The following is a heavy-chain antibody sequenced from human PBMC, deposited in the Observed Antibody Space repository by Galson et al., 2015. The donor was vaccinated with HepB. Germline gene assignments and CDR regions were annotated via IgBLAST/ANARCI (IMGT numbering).Heavy chain of an antibody. J-gene: IGHJ6*03. V-gene: IGHV3-30*18. CDR3: AKCGAYGDFGYYYYYYMDV. Sequence: SLRLSCAASGFIFSSYGMHWVRQAPGKGLEWVALISYGGSKTYYADSVKGRFTISRDSSKNTLYLQMNSLRDDDTAVYYCAKCGAYGDFGYYYYYYMDVWGRGTTVTVSS. D-gene: IGHD4-17*01. CDR1: GFIFSSYG. CDR2: ISYGGSKT.